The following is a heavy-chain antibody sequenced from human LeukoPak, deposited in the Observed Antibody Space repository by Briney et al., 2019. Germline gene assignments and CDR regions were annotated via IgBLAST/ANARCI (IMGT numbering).Heavy chain of an antibody. CDR3: ARDPSAAGTPFDY. V-gene: IGHV4-38-2*02. D-gene: IGHD6-13*01. CDR2: IYHGGST. CDR1: GYSISGGYY. Sequence: PSQTLSLTCTVSGYSISGGYYWGWIRQPPGKGLEWIGTIYHGGSTYYNPSLESRVTISLDTSKNHFSLNLTSVTAADTAMYYCARDPSAAGTPFDYWGQGTLVTVSS. J-gene: IGHJ4*02.